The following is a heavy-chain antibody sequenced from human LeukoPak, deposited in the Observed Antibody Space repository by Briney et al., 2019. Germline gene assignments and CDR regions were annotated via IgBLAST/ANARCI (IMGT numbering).Heavy chain of an antibody. CDR1: GFTFSSYS. CDR2: ISSSSSYI. D-gene: IGHD3-22*01. V-gene: IGHV3-21*01. CDR3: ARDTSRNYYDSSGGDY. J-gene: IGHJ4*02. Sequence: KPGGSLRLSCAASGFTFSSYSMNWVRQAPGKGLEWVSSISSSSSYIYYADSVKGRFTISRDNAKNSLYLQMNSLRAEDTAVYYCARDTSRNYYDSSGGDYWGQGTLVTVSS.